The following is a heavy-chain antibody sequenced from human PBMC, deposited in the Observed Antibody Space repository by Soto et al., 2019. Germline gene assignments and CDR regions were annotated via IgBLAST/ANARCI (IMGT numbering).Heavy chain of an antibody. D-gene: IGHD3-10*01. CDR3: ARDWGGSFYGMDV. J-gene: IGHJ6*02. Sequence: GASVKVSCKTSGYTINYYIYWVRQAPGQGLEWMGLINPSGGSTNYAQKFQGRGTMTRDTSTSTVYMELSSLRSDDTAVYYCARDWGGSFYGMDVWGQGTTVTVSS. V-gene: IGHV1-46*02. CDR1: GYTINYY. CDR2: INPSGGST.